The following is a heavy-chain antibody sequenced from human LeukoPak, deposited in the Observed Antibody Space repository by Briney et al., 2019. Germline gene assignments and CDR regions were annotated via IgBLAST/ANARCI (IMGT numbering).Heavy chain of an antibody. CDR3: ARAYCSTSSCPPGAY. Sequence: PSETLSLTCTVSGGSISGGNYYWSWIRQPPGKGLEWIGYIFHSGSTCYTPSLKSRVTMSVDMSKNQFSLKLNSVTAADTAVYYCARAYCSTSSCPPGAYWGQGTLVTVSS. J-gene: IGHJ4*02. CDR1: GGSISGGNYY. CDR2: IFHSGST. V-gene: IGHV4-30-2*01. D-gene: IGHD2-2*01.